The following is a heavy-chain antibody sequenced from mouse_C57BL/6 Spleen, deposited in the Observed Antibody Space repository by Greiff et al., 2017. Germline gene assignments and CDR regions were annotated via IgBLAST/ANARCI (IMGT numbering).Heavy chain of an antibody. CDR1: GYAFSSYW. D-gene: IGHD2-10*01. J-gene: IGHJ4*01. CDR2: IYPGDGDT. CDR3: ARSPFLLWGAMDY. V-gene: IGHV1-80*01. Sequence: QVQLQQSGAELVKPGASVKISCKASGYAFSSYWMNWVKQRPGTGLEWIGQIYPGDGDTTYNGKFKGKATLTADKSSSTAYMQLSSLPSEDSAVYYCARSPFLLWGAMDYWGQGTSVTVSS.